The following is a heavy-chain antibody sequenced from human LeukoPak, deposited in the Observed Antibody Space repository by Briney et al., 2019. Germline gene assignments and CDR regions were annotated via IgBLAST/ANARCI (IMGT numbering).Heavy chain of an antibody. CDR3: AKDIMAYESSAPWAFEI. Sequence: PGGSLRLSCAASGFTFSSYWMSWVRQAPGKGLEWVANIKQDGSEKYYVDSVKGRFTISRDNAKNSLYLQMNSLRAEDTAVYYCAKDIMAYESSAPWAFEIWGRGTMVTVSS. J-gene: IGHJ3*02. CDR1: GFTFSSYW. D-gene: IGHD3-22*01. V-gene: IGHV3-7*01. CDR2: IKQDGSEK.